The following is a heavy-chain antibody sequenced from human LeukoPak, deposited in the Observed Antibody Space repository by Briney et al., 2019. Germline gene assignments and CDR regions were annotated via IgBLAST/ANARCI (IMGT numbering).Heavy chain of an antibody. D-gene: IGHD3-22*01. V-gene: IGHV3-30*18. CDR2: ISYDGSNK. CDR1: GFTFSSYG. Sequence: GGSLRLSCAASGFTFSSYGMHWVRQAPGKGLEWVAVISYDGSNKYYADSVKGRFTISRDNSKNTLYLQMNSLRAEDTAVYYCAKDAGYDSSGSLDYWGQGTLVTVSS. CDR3: AKDAGYDSSGSLDY. J-gene: IGHJ4*02.